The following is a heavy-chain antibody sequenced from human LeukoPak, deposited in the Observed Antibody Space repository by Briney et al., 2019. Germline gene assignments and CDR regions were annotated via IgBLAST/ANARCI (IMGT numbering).Heavy chain of an antibody. CDR2: IIPIFGTA. V-gene: IGHV1-69*01. CDR1: GGTFSSYA. Sequence: SVKVSCKASGGTFSSYAISWVRQAPGQGLEWMGGIIPIFGTANYAQKFQGRVTITADESTSTAYMELRSLRSDDTAVYYCARERERGSDAFDIWGQGTMVTVSS. J-gene: IGHJ3*02. D-gene: IGHD3-10*01. CDR3: ARERERGSDAFDI.